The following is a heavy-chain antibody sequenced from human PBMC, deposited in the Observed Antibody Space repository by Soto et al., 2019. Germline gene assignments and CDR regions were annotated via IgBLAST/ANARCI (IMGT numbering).Heavy chain of an antibody. CDR2: ISYDGSNK. Sequence: GGSLRLSCAASGFTFSSYGMHWVRQAPGKGLEWVAVISYDGSNKYYADSVKGRFTISRDNSKNTLYLQMNSLRAEDTAVYYCATRARMPKFDYWGQGTLVTVSS. CDR3: ATRARMPKFDY. J-gene: IGHJ4*02. CDR1: GFTFSSYG. V-gene: IGHV3-30*03. D-gene: IGHD2-2*01.